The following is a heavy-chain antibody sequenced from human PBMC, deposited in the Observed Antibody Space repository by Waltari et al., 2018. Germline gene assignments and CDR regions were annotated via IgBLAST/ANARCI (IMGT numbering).Heavy chain of an antibody. V-gene: IGHV4-34*02. Sequence: QVQLQQRGAGLLKPSENLSLTCAVYGGSFRGYYWSWIRQPPGKGLEWIGKTTDSERTKYNPSLKSRISISVDTSKNQFSLTVFSVTAADAAVYYCARGDGTGKYGYWGQGTRVTVSS. CDR1: GGSFRGYY. CDR2: TTDSERT. J-gene: IGHJ4*02. D-gene: IGHD1-1*01. CDR3: ARGDGTGKYGY.